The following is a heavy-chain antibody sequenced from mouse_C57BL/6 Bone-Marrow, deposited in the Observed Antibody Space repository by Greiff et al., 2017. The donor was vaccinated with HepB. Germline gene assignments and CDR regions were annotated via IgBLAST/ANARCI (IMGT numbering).Heavy chain of an antibody. CDR2: IHPSDSDP. J-gene: IGHJ2*01. CDR3: GTRGNCDWEYFDY. D-gene: IGHD4-1*01. CDR1: GSPFTSYW. V-gene: IGHV1-74*01. Sequence: PLPPPFASLLTPWASVKVSCKASGSPFTSYWMPWVKQRPGHGLEWIGRIHPSDSDPNYNQTFKGKATLTVDKSSSTAYMQLSSLTSEDSAVYYCGTRGNCDWEYFDYWGQGTTLTVSS.